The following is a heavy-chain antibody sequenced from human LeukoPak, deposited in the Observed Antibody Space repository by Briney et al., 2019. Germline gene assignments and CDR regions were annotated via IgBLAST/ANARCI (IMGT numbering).Heavy chain of an antibody. V-gene: IGHV3-23*01. J-gene: IGHJ4*02. Sequence: GGSLRLSCAASGFTFSSYIMSWVRQAPGKGLEWVSLIGGSGDSTYYADSVKGRFTISRDNSKNTLYLRMNSLRPDDTAVYYCAKEGPGGGGYFDDWGQGTLVTVSS. CDR1: GFTFSSYI. D-gene: IGHD3-16*01. CDR3: AKEGPGGGGYFDD. CDR2: IGGSGDST.